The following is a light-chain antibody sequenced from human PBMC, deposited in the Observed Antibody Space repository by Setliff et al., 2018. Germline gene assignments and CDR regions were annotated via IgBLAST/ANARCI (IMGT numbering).Light chain of an antibody. CDR3: CSYAGSYTSLYV. V-gene: IGLV2-11*01. CDR2: GVS. CDR1: SSDVGGYKY. J-gene: IGLJ1*01. Sequence: QSVLTQPRSVSGSPGQSVTISCTGTSSDVGGYKYVSWYQQHPGKAPKLMIYGVSKRPSGVPDRFSGSKSGNTASLTISGLQAEDEADYYCCSYAGSYTSLYVFGTGTKVTVL.